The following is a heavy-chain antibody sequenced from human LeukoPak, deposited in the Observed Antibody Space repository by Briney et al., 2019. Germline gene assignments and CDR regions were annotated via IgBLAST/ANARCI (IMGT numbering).Heavy chain of an antibody. V-gene: IGHV1-8*01. CDR2: MNPNSGNT. CDR1: GYTFTTYD. CDR3: ARETTIPPYYFDY. Sequence: ASVKVSCKASGYTFTTYDIIWVRQATGQGLEWMGWMNPNSGNTGYAQKFQGRVIMTRDTSISTAYMELSSLRSEDTAVYFCARETTIPPYYFDYWGLGTPVIVSS. J-gene: IGHJ4*02. D-gene: IGHD3-9*01.